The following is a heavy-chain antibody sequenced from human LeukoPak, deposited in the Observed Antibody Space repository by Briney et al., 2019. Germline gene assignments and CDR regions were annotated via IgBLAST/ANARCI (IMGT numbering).Heavy chain of an antibody. CDR2: INHSGST. CDR1: GGSFSGYY. Sequence: SETLSLTCAVYGGSFSGYYWSWIRQPPGKGLEWIGEINHSGSTNYNPSLKSRVTISVGTSKNQFSLKLSSVTAADTAVYYCARQGAADSSGYRAFDIWGQGTMVTVSS. CDR3: ARQGAADSSGYRAFDI. D-gene: IGHD3-22*01. J-gene: IGHJ3*02. V-gene: IGHV4-34*01.